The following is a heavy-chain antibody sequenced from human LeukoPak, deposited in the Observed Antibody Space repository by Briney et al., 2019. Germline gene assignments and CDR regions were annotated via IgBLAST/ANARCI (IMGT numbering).Heavy chain of an antibody. J-gene: IGHJ5*02. CDR2: IKQDGSEN. CDR3: ARAASYYYGSGIRYYWFDR. D-gene: IGHD3-10*01. CDR1: GFTFSDYW. Sequence: GGSLRLSCAASGFTFSDYWMSWVRQAPGKGLEWVANIKQDGSENYYVDSVKGRFTISRDNAKNSLYLQMNSLRPEDTAVYYWARAASYYYGSGIRYYWFDRWGQGTLVTVSA. V-gene: IGHV3-7*04.